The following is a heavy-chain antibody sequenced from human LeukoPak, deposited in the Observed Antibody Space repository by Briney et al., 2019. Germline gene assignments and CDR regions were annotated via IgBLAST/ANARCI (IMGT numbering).Heavy chain of an antibody. Sequence: ASVKVSCKASGYTFTTYNINWVRQAPGQGLEWMGWISAYNGNTNYAQKLQGRVTMTTDTSTSTAYMELRSLRSDDTAVYYCARSSGSYPYFDYWGQGTLVTVSS. J-gene: IGHJ4*02. V-gene: IGHV1-18*01. CDR3: ARSSGSYPYFDY. CDR1: GYTFTTYN. D-gene: IGHD1-26*01. CDR2: ISAYNGNT.